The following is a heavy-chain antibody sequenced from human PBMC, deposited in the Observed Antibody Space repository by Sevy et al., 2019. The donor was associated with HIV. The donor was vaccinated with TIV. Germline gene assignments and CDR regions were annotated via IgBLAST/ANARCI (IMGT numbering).Heavy chain of an antibody. V-gene: IGHV3-30*18. CDR2: ISYDGSNK. D-gene: IGHD3-22*01. Sequence: GGSLRLSCAASGFTFSSYGMHWVRQAPGKGLEWVAVISYDGSNKYYADSVKGRFTISRDNSKNRLYLQMNSLRAEDTAVYYCAKVGRGRYYDSSGYLSFLDYWGQGTLVTVSS. J-gene: IGHJ4*02. CDR1: GFTFSSYG. CDR3: AKVGRGRYYDSSGYLSFLDY.